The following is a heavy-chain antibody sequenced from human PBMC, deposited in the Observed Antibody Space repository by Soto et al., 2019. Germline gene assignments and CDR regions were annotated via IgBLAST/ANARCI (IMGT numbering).Heavy chain of an antibody. CDR1: GFSLTTSGVS. Sequence: SGPTLVNPTQTLTLTCTLSGFSLTTSGVSVGWIRQPPGKALEWLALIYWNDDKSYTPSLKSRLTITKDTSKNQVVLTMTNMDLVDTATYYRAYRLRYAAYWIDPWGQGTLVTVS. V-gene: IGHV2-5*01. D-gene: IGHD1-1*01. J-gene: IGHJ5*02. CDR3: AYRLRYAAYWIDP. CDR2: IYWNDDK.